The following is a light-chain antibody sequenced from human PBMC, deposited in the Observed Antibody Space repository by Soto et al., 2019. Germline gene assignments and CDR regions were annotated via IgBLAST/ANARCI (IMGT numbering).Light chain of an antibody. V-gene: IGKV3-11*01. J-gene: IGKJ4*01. CDR1: QTVRNN. CDR3: QQYGSSPPLS. Sequence: EIVLTQSPATLSLSPWERATLSCRASQTVRNNLAWYQQRPGQAPRLLLYDASSRATGIPARFSGSGSGTDFTLTISSLEPDDFAVYYCQQYGSSPPLSFGGGTKVDIK. CDR2: DAS.